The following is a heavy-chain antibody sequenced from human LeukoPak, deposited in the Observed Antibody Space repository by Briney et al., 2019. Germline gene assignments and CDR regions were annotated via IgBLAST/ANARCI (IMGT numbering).Heavy chain of an antibody. CDR2: IKGDGHEK. CDR3: AKEGAYPIITYDS. Sequence: GGSLRLSCAASGLSFSRYWMNWVRQAPGKGLEWVANIKGDGHEKNYVDSVKGRFSISRDNARNSLYLQMDSLRAEDTAVYYCAKEGAYPIITYDSWGQGALVTVSS. J-gene: IGHJ5*01. CDR1: GLSFSRYW. V-gene: IGHV3-7*01. D-gene: IGHD3-10*01.